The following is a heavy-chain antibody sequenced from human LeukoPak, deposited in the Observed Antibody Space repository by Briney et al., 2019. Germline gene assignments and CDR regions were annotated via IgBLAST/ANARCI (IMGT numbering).Heavy chain of an antibody. CDR2: IRYDGSNK. Sequence: GSLRLSCAASGFTFSSYGMHWVRQAPGKGLEWVAFIRYDGSNKYYADSVKGRFTISRDNSKNTLYLQMNSLRAEDTAVYYCAKDVLTIFGVGVPNWFDPWGQGTLVTVSS. D-gene: IGHD3-3*01. J-gene: IGHJ5*02. CDR1: GFTFSSYG. V-gene: IGHV3-30*02. CDR3: AKDVLTIFGVGVPNWFDP.